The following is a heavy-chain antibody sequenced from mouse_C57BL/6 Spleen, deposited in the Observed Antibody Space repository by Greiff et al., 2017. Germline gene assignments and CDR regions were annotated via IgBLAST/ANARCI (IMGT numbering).Heavy chain of an antibody. CDR2: ISSGGSYT. J-gene: IGHJ1*03. CDR3: ARGGNYGYFDV. Sequence: DVQLVESGGDLVKPGGSLKLSCAASGFTFSSYGMSWVRQTPDKRLEWVATISSGGSYTYYPDSVKGRFTISRDNAKNTLYLQMSSLKSEDTAMYYCARGGNYGYFDVWGTGTTVTVSS. CDR1: GFTFSSYG. V-gene: IGHV5-6*01. D-gene: IGHD2-1*01.